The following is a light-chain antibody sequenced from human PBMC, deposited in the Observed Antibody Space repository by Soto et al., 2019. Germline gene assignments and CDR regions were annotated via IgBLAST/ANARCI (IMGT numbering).Light chain of an antibody. CDR2: GAS. CDR1: QGIGDT. Sequence: VMTQSPATLSVSPGEGATLSCRASQGIGDTLAWYQQKPGQTPRLLIYGASTRATGIPARFSGSGSGTEFTLTISSLEPEDVAVYYCQQRSNWPRWTFGQGTKVDI. J-gene: IGKJ1*01. V-gene: IGKV3-15*01. CDR3: QQRSNWPRWT.